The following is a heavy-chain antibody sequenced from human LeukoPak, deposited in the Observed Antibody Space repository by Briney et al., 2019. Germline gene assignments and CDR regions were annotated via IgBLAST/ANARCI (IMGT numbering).Heavy chain of an antibody. J-gene: IGHJ4*02. CDR2: INHSGST. V-gene: IGHV4-34*01. D-gene: IGHD3-10*01. CDR1: GGSFSGYY. CDR3: ARGWPYYMVRGANFDY. Sequence: PSETLSLTCAVYGGSFSGYYWSWIRQPPGKGLEWIGEINHSGSTNYNPSLKSRVTISVDTSKNQFSLKLSSVTAADMAVYYCARGWPYYMVRGANFDYWGQGTLVTVSS.